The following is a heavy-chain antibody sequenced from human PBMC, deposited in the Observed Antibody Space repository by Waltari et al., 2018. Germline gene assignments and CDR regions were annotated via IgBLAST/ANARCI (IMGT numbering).Heavy chain of an antibody. D-gene: IGHD3-3*01. Sequence: QVQLQESGPGLVKPSETLSLTCTVSGCSISSGQYWGWVRQPPGKGLEWIASVFHSGNTYYNPSLKSRVIIAADTSKNHFSLNLTSVTAADTAIYYCVRVYYDFWGASDPHYMDVWGKGTSVTVSS. J-gene: IGHJ6*03. V-gene: IGHV4-38-2*02. CDR1: GCSISSGQY. CDR3: VRVYYDFWGASDPHYMDV. CDR2: VFHSGNT.